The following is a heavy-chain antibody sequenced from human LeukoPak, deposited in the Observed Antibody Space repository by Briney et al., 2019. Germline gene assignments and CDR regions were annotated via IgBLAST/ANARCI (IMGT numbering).Heavy chain of an antibody. CDR1: GGAISSGGYS. CDR2: IYHRGST. Sequence: PSETLSLTWAVSGGAISSGGYSGSWIRRPPGKGLEWSGDIYHRGSTYYNPSLKSRVTISVDRSKNQFSLKLSSVTAADTAVYYCARQSATMVRGVIISYYFDYWGQGTLVTVSS. V-gene: IGHV4-30-2*01. J-gene: IGHJ4*02. CDR3: ARQSATMVRGVIISYYFDY. D-gene: IGHD3-10*01.